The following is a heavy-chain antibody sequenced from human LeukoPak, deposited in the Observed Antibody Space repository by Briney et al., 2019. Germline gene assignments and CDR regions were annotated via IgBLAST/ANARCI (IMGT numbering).Heavy chain of an antibody. V-gene: IGHV4-59*01. J-gene: IGHJ4*02. Sequence: SETLSLTCTVSGGSISSYYWSWIRQPPGKGLEWIGYIYYSGSTNYNPSLKSRVTISVDTSKNQFSLKLSSVTAADTAVYYCARVSAKRRGYSHDFDYWGQGTLVTVSS. CDR2: IYYSGST. CDR3: ARVSAKRRGYSHDFDY. CDR1: GGSISSYY. D-gene: IGHD5-18*01.